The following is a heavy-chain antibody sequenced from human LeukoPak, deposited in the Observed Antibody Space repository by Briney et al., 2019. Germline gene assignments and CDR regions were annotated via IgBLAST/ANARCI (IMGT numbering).Heavy chain of an antibody. V-gene: IGHV4-59*01. J-gene: IGHJ6*02. Sequence: PSETLSLTGTVSGGSISSYYWSWIRQPPGKGLEWTGYIYYSGSTNYNPSLKSRVTISVDTSKNQFSLKLSSVTAADTAVYYCARTQGGFYGMDVWGQGTTVTVSS. D-gene: IGHD1-26*01. CDR3: ARTQGGFYGMDV. CDR1: GGSISSYY. CDR2: IYYSGST.